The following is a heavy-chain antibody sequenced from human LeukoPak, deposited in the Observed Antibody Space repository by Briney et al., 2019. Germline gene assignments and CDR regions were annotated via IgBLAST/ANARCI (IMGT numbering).Heavy chain of an antibody. CDR1: GYTLTELS. J-gene: IGHJ4*02. CDR2: FDPEDGET. Sequence: ASVKVSCKVSGYTLTELSMHWVRQAPGKGLEWMGGFDPEDGETIYAQKFQGRVTMTEDTSTDTAYMELSSLRSEDTAVYYCASLGIVGAKSGYRGQGTLVTVSS. CDR3: ASLGIVGAKSGY. V-gene: IGHV1-24*01. D-gene: IGHD1-26*01.